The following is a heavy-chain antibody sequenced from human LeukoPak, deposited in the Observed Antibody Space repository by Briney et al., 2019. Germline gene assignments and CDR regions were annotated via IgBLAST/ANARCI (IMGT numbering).Heavy chain of an antibody. Sequence: KSGGSLRLSCVVSGIPFSDYYMNWIRLAPGKGLEWISYISASSSYTDYADSVKGRFTISRDNAKNTLYLQMNSLGVEDTAVYYCAAGTAADFWGQGTLVSVSS. CDR3: AAGTAADF. V-gene: IGHV3-11*03. CDR2: ISASSSYT. CDR1: GIPFSDYY. D-gene: IGHD6-13*01. J-gene: IGHJ4*02.